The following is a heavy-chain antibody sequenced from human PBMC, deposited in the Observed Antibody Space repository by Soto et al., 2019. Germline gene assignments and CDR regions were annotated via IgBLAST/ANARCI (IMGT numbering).Heavy chain of an antibody. CDR2: ISSGSSDT. CDR3: ARVAY. CDR1: GFTFSRVS. Sequence: PGGSLRLSCEASGFTFSRVSMIWVRQVPGKGLEWVASISSGSSDTWYADSVKGRFIISRDNAQNSLFLQMNTLRPEDTAMYYCARVAYWGPGTQVTVS. V-gene: IGHV3-21*01. J-gene: IGHJ4*02.